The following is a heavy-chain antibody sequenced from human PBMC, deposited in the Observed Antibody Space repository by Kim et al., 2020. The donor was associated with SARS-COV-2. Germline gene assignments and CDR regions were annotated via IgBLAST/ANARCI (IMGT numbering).Heavy chain of an antibody. D-gene: IGHD6-13*01. CDR3: ARAGRREQQSYYYGMDV. CDR2: IYYSGST. Sequence: SETLSLTCTVSGGSISSYYWSWIRQPPGKGLEWIGYIYYSGSTNYNPSLKSRVTISVDTSKNQFSLKLSSVTAADTAVYYCARAGRREQQSYYYGMDVWGQGTTVTVSS. CDR1: GGSISSYY. V-gene: IGHV4-59*13. J-gene: IGHJ6*02.